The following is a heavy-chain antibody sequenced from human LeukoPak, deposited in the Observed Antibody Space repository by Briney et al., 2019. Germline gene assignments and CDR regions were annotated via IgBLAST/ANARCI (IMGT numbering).Heavy chain of an antibody. D-gene: IGHD3-10*01. Sequence: PGGSLRLSCAASGFTFSSYAMSWVRQAPGKGLEWVSVIYSGGSTYYADSVKGRFTISRDNSKNTLYLQMSSLRAEDTAVYYCARFTMVRANDYWGQGTLVTVSS. CDR3: ARFTMVRANDY. CDR2: IYSGGST. CDR1: GFTFSSYA. V-gene: IGHV3-66*01. J-gene: IGHJ4*02.